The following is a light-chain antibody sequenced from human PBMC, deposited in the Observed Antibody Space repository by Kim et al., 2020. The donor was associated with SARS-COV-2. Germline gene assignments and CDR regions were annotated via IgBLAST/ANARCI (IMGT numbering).Light chain of an antibody. Sequence: KTVTISCTRSSGSIARNYVQWYQQRPGSSPTTVIYEDNQRPSGVPDRFSGSIDSSSNSASLTISGLKTEDEADYYCQSYDSSTPVVFGGGTKLTVL. CDR3: QSYDSSTPVV. CDR1: SGSIARNY. V-gene: IGLV6-57*01. CDR2: EDN. J-gene: IGLJ2*01.